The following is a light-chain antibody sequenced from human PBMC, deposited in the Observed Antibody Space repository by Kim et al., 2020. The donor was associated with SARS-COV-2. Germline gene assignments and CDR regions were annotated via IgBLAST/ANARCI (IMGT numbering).Light chain of an antibody. J-gene: IGLJ3*02. V-gene: IGLV4-69*01. CDR2: LNSDGSH. CDR3: QTWGTGIWV. CDR1: SGHSSYG. Sequence: ASVKLTCTLSSGHSSYGIAWHQQQPEKGPRYLMKLNSDGSHSKGDGVPDRFSGSSSGAERYLTISSLQSEDEADYYCQTWGTGIWVFGGGTQLTVL.